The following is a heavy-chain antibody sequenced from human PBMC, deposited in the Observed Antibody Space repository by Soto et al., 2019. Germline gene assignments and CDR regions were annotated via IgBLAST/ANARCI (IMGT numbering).Heavy chain of an antibody. Sequence: QVQLVESGGGLVKPGGSLRHSCAVSGYTFRDYYMTWIRQAPGKGLEWVSYISSSTSHTNYADSVKGRFTISRDNAKNSLFLQMNSLRAEDTAVYYCARGRGAAADYFDFWGQATLVTVSS. D-gene: IGHD6-13*01. V-gene: IGHV3-11*05. CDR1: GYTFRDYY. CDR3: ARGRGAAADYFDF. CDR2: ISSSTSHT. J-gene: IGHJ4*02.